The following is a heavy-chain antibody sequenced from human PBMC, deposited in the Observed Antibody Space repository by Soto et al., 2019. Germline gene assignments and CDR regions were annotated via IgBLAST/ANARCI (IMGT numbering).Heavy chain of an antibody. CDR3: ARDFAYFDS. D-gene: IGHD3-3*01. CDR2: VYHTGRT. CDR1: GGSISSYY. Sequence: PSETLSLTCTVSGGSISSYYWSWIRQPPGKGLEWIGYVYHTGRTSYNPSLKSRVSISMDTSKNQFSLNLDSVTAADTVVYFCARDFAYFDSWGQGTLVTVSS. V-gene: IGHV4-59*01. J-gene: IGHJ4*02.